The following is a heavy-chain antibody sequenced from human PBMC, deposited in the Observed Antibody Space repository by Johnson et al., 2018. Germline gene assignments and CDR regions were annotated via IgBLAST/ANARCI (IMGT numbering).Heavy chain of an antibody. J-gene: IGHJ3*02. CDR2: ISWNSGSI. CDR3: AKARGYDQEALYI. V-gene: IGHV3-9*01. D-gene: IGHD5-12*01. Sequence: VQLVESGGGLVQPGRSLRLSCAASGFTFDDYAMHWVRQAPGKGLEWVSGISWNSGSIGYADSVKGRFTSSRDNAKNSLYLQMNSLRTEETPLYSCAKARGYDQEALYIWGQGTMVTVSS. CDR1: GFTFDDYA.